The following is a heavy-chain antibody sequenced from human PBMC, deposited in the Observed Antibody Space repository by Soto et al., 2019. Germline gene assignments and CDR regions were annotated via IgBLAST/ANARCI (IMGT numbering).Heavy chain of an antibody. CDR1: GGSFSGYY. J-gene: IGHJ3*02. CDR2: INHSGST. D-gene: IGHD5-18*01. CDR3: ARGPDTAMVTDPDAFDI. Sequence: QVQLQQWGAGLLKPSETLSLTCAVYGGSFSGYYWSWIRQPPGKGLEWIGEINHSGSTNYNPSLKSRVTISVDTSKNQFSLKLSSVTAADTAVYYCARGPDTAMVTDPDAFDIWGQGTMVTVSS. V-gene: IGHV4-34*01.